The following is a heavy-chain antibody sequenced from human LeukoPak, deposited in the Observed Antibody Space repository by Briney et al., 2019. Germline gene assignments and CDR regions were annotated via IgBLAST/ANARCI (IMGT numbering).Heavy chain of an antibody. D-gene: IGHD2-2*01. CDR2: IYSDT. CDR3: ARAPTASDYFDY. V-gene: IGHV3-66*01. J-gene: IGHJ4*02. CDR1: GFTVSSNY. Sequence: GGSLRLSCAASGFTVSSNYMNWVRQAPGKGLEWVSVIYSDTYYADSVKGRFTISRDNSKNTLYLQMNSLRAEDTAVYYCARAPTASDYFDYWGQGTPVTVSS.